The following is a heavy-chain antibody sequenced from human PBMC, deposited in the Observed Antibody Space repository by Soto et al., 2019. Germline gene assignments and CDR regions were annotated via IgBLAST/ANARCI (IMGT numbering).Heavy chain of an antibody. CDR3: AGLTVLDYYYGMDV. J-gene: IGHJ6*02. Sequence: LRLSCAASGFTFSSYSMNWVRQASGKGLEWVSYISSSSSTIYYADSVKGRFTISRDNAKNSLYLQMNSLRDEDTAVYYCAGLTVLDYYYGMDVWGQGTTVTVSS. CDR2: ISSSSSTI. CDR1: GFTFSSYS. V-gene: IGHV3-48*02. D-gene: IGHD3-9*01.